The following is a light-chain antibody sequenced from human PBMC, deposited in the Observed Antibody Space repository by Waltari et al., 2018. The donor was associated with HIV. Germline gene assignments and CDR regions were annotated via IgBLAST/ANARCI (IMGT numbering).Light chain of an antibody. CDR1: QIITTSY. V-gene: IGKV3-20*01. CDR2: GAS. CDR3: QQYDSSPWT. Sequence: EIVLTQSPGTLSLSPGERATLSCRASQIITTSYFAWSQQTPPHAPRVLIYGASSRATGIPDRFSGSGSGTDFTLTISRLEPEDFAVYHCQQYDSSPWTFGQGTKVEIK. J-gene: IGKJ1*01.